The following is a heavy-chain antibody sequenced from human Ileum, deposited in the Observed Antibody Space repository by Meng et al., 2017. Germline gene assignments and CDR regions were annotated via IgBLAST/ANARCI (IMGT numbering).Heavy chain of an antibody. Sequence: HVQLQHPGPGLVKPSQTLSPTCAISGDSVSSDTGAWNWIRQSPSRCLEWLGRTYYRSRWYNNYAVSVKSRITINPDTSKNQFSLQLNSVTPDDTAVYYCAGKDWGEGLDFWDQGTLVTVSS. CDR3: AGKDWGEGLDF. J-gene: IGHJ4*02. CDR2: TYYRSRWYN. D-gene: IGHD7-27*01. CDR1: GDSVSSDTGA. V-gene: IGHV6-1*01.